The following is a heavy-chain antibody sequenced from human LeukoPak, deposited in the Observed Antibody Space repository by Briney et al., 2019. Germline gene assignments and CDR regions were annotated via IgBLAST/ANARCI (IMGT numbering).Heavy chain of an antibody. CDR3: ARATGVGATTLTYYYYMDV. D-gene: IGHD1-26*01. CDR2: INPNSGGT. J-gene: IGHJ6*03. Sequence: GASMKVSCKASGYTFTGYYMHWVRQAPGQGLEWMGWINPNSGGTNYAQKFQGRVTMTRDTSISTAYMELSRLRSDDTAVYYCARATGVGATTLTYYYYMDVWGKGTTVTVSS. CDR1: GYTFTGYY. V-gene: IGHV1-2*02.